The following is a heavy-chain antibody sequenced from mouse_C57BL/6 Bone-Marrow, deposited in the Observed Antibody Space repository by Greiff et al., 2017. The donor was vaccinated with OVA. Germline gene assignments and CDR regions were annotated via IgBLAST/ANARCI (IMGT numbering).Heavy chain of an antibody. Sequence: EVQLQQSGPELVKPGDSVKISCKASGYSFTGYFMNWVMQSHGKSLEWIGRINPYNGDTFYNQKFKGKATLTVDKSSSTAHMELRSLTSEDSAVYYCATSPRYYAMDYWGQGTSVTVSS. V-gene: IGHV1-20*01. J-gene: IGHJ4*01. CDR2: INPYNGDT. CDR1: GYSFTGYF. CDR3: ATSPRYYAMDY.